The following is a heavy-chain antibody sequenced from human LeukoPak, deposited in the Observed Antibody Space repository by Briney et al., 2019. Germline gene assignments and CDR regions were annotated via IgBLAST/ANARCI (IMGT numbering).Heavy chain of an antibody. J-gene: IGHJ4*02. V-gene: IGHV3-30*03. Sequence: LSLTCAVYGGSFSGYYWSWVRQAPGKGLEWVAVISYDGSNKYYADSVKGRFTISRDNSKNTLYLQMNSLRAEDTAVYYCVGLTIPDYWGQGTLVTVSS. CDR1: GGSFSGYY. CDR3: VGLTIPDY. D-gene: IGHD1-14*01. CDR2: ISYDGSNK.